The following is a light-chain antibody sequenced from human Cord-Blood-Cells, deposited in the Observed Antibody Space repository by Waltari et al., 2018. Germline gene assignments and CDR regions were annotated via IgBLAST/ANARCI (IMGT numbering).Light chain of an antibody. Sequence: EIALTQSPGTLSLSPGERATLSCRARQSVSSSYLAWYQQKPGQAPRLLIYGASSRATGIPDRFSGSGSGTDFTLTISRLEPEDFAVYYCQQYGSSPTFGGGTKVEIK. CDR1: QSVSSSY. CDR2: GAS. J-gene: IGKJ4*01. CDR3: QQYGSSPT. V-gene: IGKV3-20*01.